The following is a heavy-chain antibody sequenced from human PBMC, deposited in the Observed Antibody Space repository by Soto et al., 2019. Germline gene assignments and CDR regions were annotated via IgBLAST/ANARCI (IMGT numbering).Heavy chain of an antibody. CDR2: MSHSGGT. J-gene: IGHJ3*02. CDR3: ARVERGTATTVVDAFDI. D-gene: IGHD1-1*01. Sequence: QVQLQQWGAGLLKPSETLSLTCAVYGGFVSSGSYYWSWIRQPPGKGLEWIGEMSHSGGTHFNPSLKSRVTISVDTSKNQFSLKMSSVTAADTALYYCARVERGTATTVVDAFDIWGPDNGHRLF. V-gene: IGHV4-34*01. CDR1: GGFVSSGSYY.